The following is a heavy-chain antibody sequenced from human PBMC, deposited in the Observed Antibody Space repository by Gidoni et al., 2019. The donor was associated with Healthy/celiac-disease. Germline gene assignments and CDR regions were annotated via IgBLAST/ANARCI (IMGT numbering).Heavy chain of an antibody. D-gene: IGHD3-3*01. CDR1: GFPFCTHW. CDR3: ARDGDFWSGNPFSADH. J-gene: IGHJ4*02. V-gene: IGHV3-7*01. Sequence: EVQLVESGGGLVQPGGSLRLSWAAAGFPFCTHWMCWVRQAPGKGLEWVANIKQDGSEKYYVDSVKGRFTISRDNAKNSLYLQMNSLRAEDTAVYYCARDGDFWSGNPFSADHWGQGTLVTVSS. CDR2: IKQDGSEK.